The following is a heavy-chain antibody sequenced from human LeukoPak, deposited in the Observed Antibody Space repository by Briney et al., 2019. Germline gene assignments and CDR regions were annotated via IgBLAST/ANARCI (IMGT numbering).Heavy chain of an antibody. V-gene: IGHV3-74*01. Sequence: GGSLRLSCTASGFTFSSYWMHWVRQAPGKGLVWVSHTNSDGSRTNYADSVNGLFTISRDNAKNTLYLQMNSLRAEDTAVYYCVRDPGRSGSTPWGQGTLVTVSS. D-gene: IGHD1-26*01. CDR1: GFTFSSYW. CDR3: VRDPGRSGSTP. J-gene: IGHJ5*02. CDR2: TNSDGSRT.